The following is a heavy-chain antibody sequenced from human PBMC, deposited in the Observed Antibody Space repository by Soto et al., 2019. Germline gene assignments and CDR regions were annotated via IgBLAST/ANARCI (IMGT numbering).Heavy chain of an antibody. D-gene: IGHD2-2*01. CDR2: IYYSGST. CDR1: GGSISSGDYY. Sequence: QVQLQESGPGLVKPSQTLSLTCTVSGGSISSGDYYWSWIRQPPGKGLEWIGYIYYSGSTYYNPSLKRRVTISVDTSKNQFSLKLSSVTAADTAVYYCARVTKDIVLVPAAVYYYGMDVWGQGTTVTVSS. V-gene: IGHV4-30-4*01. CDR3: ARVTKDIVLVPAAVYYYGMDV. J-gene: IGHJ6*02.